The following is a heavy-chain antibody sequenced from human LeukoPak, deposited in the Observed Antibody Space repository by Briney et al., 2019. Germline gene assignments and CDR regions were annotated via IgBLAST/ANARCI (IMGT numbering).Heavy chain of an antibody. D-gene: IGHD3-3*02. V-gene: IGHV3-23*01. Sequence: GGSLRLSCAASGFTFSSSAMTWVRQAPGKGLEWVSSLTGGSDNSEHADSVKGRFSISRDNSKNSLYLQMNSLRAEDTAVYYCARWSASIFGVVTDYWGQGTLVTVSS. CDR1: GFTFSSSA. CDR2: LTGGSDNS. CDR3: ARWSASIFGVVTDY. J-gene: IGHJ4*02.